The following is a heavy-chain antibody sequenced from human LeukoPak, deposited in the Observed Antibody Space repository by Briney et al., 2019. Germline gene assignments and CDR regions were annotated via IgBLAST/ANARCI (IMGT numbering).Heavy chain of an antibody. CDR3: ARRMKIFYGVPYYFDY. CDR1: GGSFSGYY. Sequence: PSETLSLTCAVYGGSFSGYYWSWIRQPPGKGLEWIGEINHSGSTNYNPSLKSRVTISVDTSKNQFSLKLSSVTAADTAVYYCARRMKIFYGVPYYFDYWGQGTLVTVSS. CDR2: INHSGST. J-gene: IGHJ4*02. D-gene: IGHD3-9*01. V-gene: IGHV4-34*01.